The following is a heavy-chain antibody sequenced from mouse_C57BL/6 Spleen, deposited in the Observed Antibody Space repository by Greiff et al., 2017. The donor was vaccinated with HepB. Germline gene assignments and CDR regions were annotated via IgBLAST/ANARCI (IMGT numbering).Heavy chain of an antibody. CDR2: ISYDGSN. CDR1: GYSITSGYY. CDR3: ARDGGPPGELFAY. Sequence: EVQLVESGPGLVKPSQSLSLTCSVTGYSITSGYYWNWIRQFPGNKLEWMGYISYDGSNNYNPSLKNRISITRDTSKNQFFLKLNSVTTEDTATYYCARDGGPPGELFAYWGQGTLVTVSA. J-gene: IGHJ3*01. V-gene: IGHV3-6*01.